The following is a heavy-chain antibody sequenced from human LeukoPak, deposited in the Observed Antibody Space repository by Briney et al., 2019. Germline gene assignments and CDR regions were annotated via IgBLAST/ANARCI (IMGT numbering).Heavy chain of an antibody. CDR3: ARDSGTTGEVKFDP. Sequence: PSEALSLTCTVSGGSVTSYYWSWIRQSAGKGVEWIGRIYITGDTTYNPSLKRRVTMSLDTSKNQFSLKLSSVTAADTAVYYCARDSGTTGEVKFDPWGQGTLVTVSS. V-gene: IGHV4-4*07. D-gene: IGHD3-10*01. CDR2: IYITGDT. J-gene: IGHJ5*02. CDR1: GGSVTSYY.